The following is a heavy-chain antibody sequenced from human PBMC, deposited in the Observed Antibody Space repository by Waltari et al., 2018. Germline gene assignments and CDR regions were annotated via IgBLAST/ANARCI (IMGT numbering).Heavy chain of an antibody. CDR2: IWYDGSNK. J-gene: IGHJ4*02. V-gene: IGHV3-30*18. D-gene: IGHD2-21*01. CDR1: GFTFSSYG. Sequence: QVQLVESGGGVVQPGRSLRLSCAASGFTFSSYGMPWVRQAPGKGLEWVAVIWYDGSNKYYADSVKGRFTISRDNSKNTLYLQMNSLRAEDTAVYYCAKALNIVVGGFDYWGQGTLVTVSS. CDR3: AKALNIVVGGFDY.